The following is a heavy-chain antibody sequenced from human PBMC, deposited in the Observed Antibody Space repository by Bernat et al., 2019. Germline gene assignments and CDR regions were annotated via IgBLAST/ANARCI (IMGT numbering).Heavy chain of an antibody. CDR1: GFTVSSNY. D-gene: IGHD1-14*01. V-gene: IGHV3-53*01. Sequence: EVQLVESGGGLIQPGGSLRLSCSASGFTVSSNYMSWVRQAPGKGLEWVSIIYSGGTYYADSVRGRFTISRDNSQNTLYLQMNSLRAEDTAVYFGARDGPGIKLGGMWYWGQGTLVTVSS. CDR3: ARDGPGIKLGGMWY. J-gene: IGHJ4*02. CDR2: IYSGGT.